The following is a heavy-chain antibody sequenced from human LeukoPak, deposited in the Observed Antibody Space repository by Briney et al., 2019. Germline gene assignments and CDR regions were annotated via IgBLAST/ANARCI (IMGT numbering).Heavy chain of an antibody. V-gene: IGHV4-61*02. CDR1: GGSISSGSYY. J-gene: IGHJ4*02. Sequence: SETLSLTCTVSGGSISSGSYYWSWIRQPAGKGLEWIGRIYTSGSTNYNPSLKSRVTISVDTSKNQFSLKLSSVTAADTAVYYCARDLEGIAAAGTLDYWGQGTLDTVSS. CDR3: ARDLEGIAAAGTLDY. D-gene: IGHD6-13*01. CDR2: IYTSGST.